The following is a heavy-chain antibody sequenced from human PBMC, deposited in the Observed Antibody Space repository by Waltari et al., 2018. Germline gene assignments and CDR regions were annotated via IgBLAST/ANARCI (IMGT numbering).Heavy chain of an antibody. Sequence: VQLVEAGGGGVQPGRSLRRSWRASGLPFGSNAMHWVRQVPGKGLEWVAVISYDGSNKYYADSVKGRFTISRDNSKNTLYLQMNSLRAEDTSVYYCARPDYDILGFDPWGQGTLVTVSS. CDR3: ARPDYDILGFDP. D-gene: IGHD3-9*01. CDR2: ISYDGSNK. J-gene: IGHJ5*02. CDR1: GLPFGSNA. V-gene: IGHV3-30*07.